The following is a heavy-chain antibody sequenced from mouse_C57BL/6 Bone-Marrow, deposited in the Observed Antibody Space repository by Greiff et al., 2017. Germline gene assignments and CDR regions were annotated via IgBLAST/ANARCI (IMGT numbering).Heavy chain of an antibody. D-gene: IGHD1-1*01. CDR3: AKLPYYGRSSWFAY. CDR1: GFSLTSYG. V-gene: IGHV2-3*01. CDR2: RWGDGST. J-gene: IGHJ3*01. Sequence: VKLVESGPGLVAPSQSLSITCTVSGFSLTSYGVSWVRQPPGKGLEWLGGRWGDGSTNYHSALISRLSISKDNSKSQVCLKLNSLQTDDTATYYGAKLPYYGRSSWFAYWGQGTLVTVSA.